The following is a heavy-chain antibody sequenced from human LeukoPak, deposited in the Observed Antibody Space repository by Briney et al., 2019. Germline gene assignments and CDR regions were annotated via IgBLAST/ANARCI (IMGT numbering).Heavy chain of an antibody. Sequence: ASVKVSCKASGYTFTGYYMHWVRQAPGQGLEWMGWINPNSGGTNYAQKFQGRVTMTRDTSISTAYMELSRLRSDDTAVYYCARVRQPIVVVTAFDYWGQGTLVTVSS. CDR3: ARVRQPIVVVTAFDY. CDR2: INPNSGGT. J-gene: IGHJ4*02. D-gene: IGHD2-21*02. CDR1: GYTFTGYY. V-gene: IGHV1-2*02.